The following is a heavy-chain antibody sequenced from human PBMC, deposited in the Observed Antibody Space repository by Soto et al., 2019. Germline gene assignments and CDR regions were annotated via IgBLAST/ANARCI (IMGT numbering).Heavy chain of an antibody. CDR2: IIPVFGTA. V-gene: IGHV1-69*01. D-gene: IGHD3-22*01. CDR3: ARGSSGYVWCKEF. Sequence: QEQLVQSGAEGKKPGSSVKVSCKASGGLFSSYAISWVRQAPGQGLEWMGGIIPVFGTANYAQKFQGRVTITADESTNTAYMDLTSLKSEDTAIYYCARGSSGYVWCKEFWGQGTLVTVSS. CDR1: GGLFSSYA. J-gene: IGHJ4*02.